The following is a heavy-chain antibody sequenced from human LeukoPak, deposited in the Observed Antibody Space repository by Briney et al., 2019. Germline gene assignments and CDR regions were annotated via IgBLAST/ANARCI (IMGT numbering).Heavy chain of an antibody. J-gene: IGHJ4*02. Sequence: GGSLRLSCAASGFSFSSRWMRWVRQAPGKGLEWVANINQDATEKHYVDSVEGRFTISRDDAKNSLHLRMNGLRAEDTAVYYCARDVDSSSSLSLFDYWGRGTLVTVSS. CDR3: ARDVDSSSSLSLFDY. CDR1: GFSFSSRW. V-gene: IGHV3-7*01. CDR2: INQDATEK. D-gene: IGHD6-6*01.